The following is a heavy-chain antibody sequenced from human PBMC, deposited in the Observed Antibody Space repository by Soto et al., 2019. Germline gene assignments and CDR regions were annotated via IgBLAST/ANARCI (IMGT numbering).Heavy chain of an antibody. Sequence: GGSLRLSCASSGFTFSDYYMSLIRQAPGKGLEWVSYISSSSSYTNYADSVKGRFTISRDNAKNTLYLQMNSLGAEDTAIYYCAREFRPTGSRYAFDIWGQGTMVT. J-gene: IGHJ3*02. CDR3: AREFRPTGSRYAFDI. D-gene: IGHD1-26*01. CDR1: GFTFSDYY. CDR2: ISSSSSYT. V-gene: IGHV3-11*06.